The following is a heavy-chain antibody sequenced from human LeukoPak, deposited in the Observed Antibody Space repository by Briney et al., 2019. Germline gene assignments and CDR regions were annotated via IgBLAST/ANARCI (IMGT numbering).Heavy chain of an antibody. Sequence: WASVKVSCKASGYTFTSYYMHWVRQAPGQGLEWMGRINPNSGDTNYAQKFQGRVTMTRDTSISTAYMELSRLRSDDTAVYYCARDYCSSTSCLFDYWGQGTLVTVSS. CDR1: GYTFTSYY. J-gene: IGHJ4*02. CDR3: ARDYCSSTSCLFDY. D-gene: IGHD2-2*01. CDR2: INPNSGDT. V-gene: IGHV1-2*06.